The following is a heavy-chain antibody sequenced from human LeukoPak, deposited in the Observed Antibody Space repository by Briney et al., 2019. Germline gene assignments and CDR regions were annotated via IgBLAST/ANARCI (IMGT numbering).Heavy chain of an antibody. D-gene: IGHD3-22*01. CDR1: GFTFSSYS. CDR2: ISSSSSTI. V-gene: IGHV3-48*01. Sequence: PGGSLRLSCAASGFTFSSYSMNWVRQAPGKGLEWVSYISSSSSTIYYADSVKGRFTISRDNAKNSLYLQMNSLRAEDTAVYYCARGHSFYYYDSSGYAFDIWGQGTMVTVSS. CDR3: ARGHSFYYYDSSGYAFDI. J-gene: IGHJ3*02.